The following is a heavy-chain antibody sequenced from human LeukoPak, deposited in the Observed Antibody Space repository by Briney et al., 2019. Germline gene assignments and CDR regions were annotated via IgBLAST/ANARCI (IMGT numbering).Heavy chain of an antibody. D-gene: IGHD5-12*01. V-gene: IGHV3-23*01. CDR1: GFTFGSSA. Sequence: GGSLRLSCAASGFTFGSSAMSWVRQAPGKGPEWVSTFSRSGPDTYYADSVKGRFTIFRDNSKNTLYLQMDSLRAEDTALYYCAKEYSGYDFDYWGQGTLVTVSS. CDR3: AKEYSGYDFDY. J-gene: IGHJ4*02. CDR2: FSRSGPDT.